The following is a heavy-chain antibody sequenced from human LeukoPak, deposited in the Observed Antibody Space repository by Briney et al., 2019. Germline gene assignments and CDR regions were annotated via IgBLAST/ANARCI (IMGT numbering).Heavy chain of an antibody. CDR3: AKVSSSSRPVDY. D-gene: IGHD6-13*01. V-gene: IGHV3-23*01. CDR2: ISGSGGST. Sequence: GGSLRLSCAASGFTFSTYAMSWVRQAPGKGLEWVSSISGSGGSTYYGDSVKGRFTISRDNSKNTLYLQMNSLRAEDTAVYYCAKVSSSSRPVDYWGQGTLVTVSS. J-gene: IGHJ4*02. CDR1: GFTFSTYA.